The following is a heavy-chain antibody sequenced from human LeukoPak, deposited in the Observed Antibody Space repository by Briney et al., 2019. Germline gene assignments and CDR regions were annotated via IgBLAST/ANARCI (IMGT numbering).Heavy chain of an antibody. Sequence: GASVKVSCKASGYTFTSHDISWVRQATGQGLEWMGGIIPIFGTANYAQKFQGRVTITADESTSTAYMELSSLRSEDTAVYYCARGDYCSSTSCYLTIDYWGQGTLVTVSS. CDR3: ARGDYCSSTSCYLTIDY. D-gene: IGHD2-2*01. CDR2: IIPIFGTA. CDR1: GYTFTSHD. V-gene: IGHV1-69*13. J-gene: IGHJ4*02.